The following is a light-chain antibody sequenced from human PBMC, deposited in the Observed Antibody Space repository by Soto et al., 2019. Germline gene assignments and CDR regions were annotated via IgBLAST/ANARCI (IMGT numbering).Light chain of an antibody. V-gene: IGKV3-11*01. CDR2: DAS. CDR3: QQRSNWPPSLT. Sequence: EIVLTQSPATLSLSPGERATLSCRASQSVSSYLAWYQQKPCQAPRLLIYDASNRATGIPARFSGSGSGTDFTLNISSLEPEHFAVYYCQQRSNWPPSLTFGGGTKVDIK. CDR1: QSVSSY. J-gene: IGKJ4*01.